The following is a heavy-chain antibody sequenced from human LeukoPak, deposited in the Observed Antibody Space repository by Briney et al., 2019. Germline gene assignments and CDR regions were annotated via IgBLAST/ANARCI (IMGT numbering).Heavy chain of an antibody. CDR1: GCTFTSSA. Sequence: SVKVSCKASGCTFTSSAVQWVRQPRGQRLEWIGWIVVGRGNTNYAQKFQERVTITRDMSTSTAYMELSSLRSEDTAVYYCAARGSYDYFDYWGQGTLVTVSS. J-gene: IGHJ4*02. V-gene: IGHV1-58*01. CDR2: IVVGRGNT. CDR3: AARGSYDYFDY. D-gene: IGHD3-16*01.